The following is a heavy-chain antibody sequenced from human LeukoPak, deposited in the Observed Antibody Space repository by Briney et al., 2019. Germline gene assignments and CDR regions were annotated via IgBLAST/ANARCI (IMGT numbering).Heavy chain of an antibody. Sequence: WGSLRLSCAASGLTFSSYGMHWVRQAPGRGLEWVAVILNDGNSKYYADSVKDRFTISRDNSKNTLYLQTNSLRAEDTAVYYCATYCSSTSCYRTRYMDVWGQGATVTVSS. CDR1: GLTFSSYG. D-gene: IGHD2-2*01. CDR3: ATYCSSTSCYRTRYMDV. V-gene: IGHV3-30*03. J-gene: IGHJ6*02. CDR2: ILNDGNSK.